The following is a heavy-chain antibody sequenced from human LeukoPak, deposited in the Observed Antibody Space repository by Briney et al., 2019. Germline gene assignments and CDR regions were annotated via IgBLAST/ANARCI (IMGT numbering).Heavy chain of an antibody. D-gene: IGHD3-10*01. V-gene: IGHV1-2*02. CDR3: ARLAPAGSGSYFDY. J-gene: IGHJ4*02. Sequence: GASVKVSCKASGYTFTGYYMHWVRHAPGQGLEWMGWINPNSGGTNYAQKFQGRVTMTRDTSISTAYMELSRLRSDDTAVYYCARLAPAGSGSYFDYWGQGTLVTVSS. CDR2: INPNSGGT. CDR1: GYTFTGYY.